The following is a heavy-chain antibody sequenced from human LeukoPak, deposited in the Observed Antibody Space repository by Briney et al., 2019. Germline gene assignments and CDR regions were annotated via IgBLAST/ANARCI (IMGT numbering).Heavy chain of an antibody. CDR2: IYYSGST. Sequence: PSETLSLTCTVSGGSISSSSYSWGWIRQPPGKGLEWIGSIYYSGSTYYNPSLKSRVTISVDTSKNQFSLKLSSVTAADTAVYYCAREWLQSELHIYYYYYGMDVWGQGTTVTVSS. CDR3: AREWLQSELHIYYYYYGMDV. J-gene: IGHJ6*02. CDR1: GGSISSSSYS. V-gene: IGHV4-39*02. D-gene: IGHD5-24*01.